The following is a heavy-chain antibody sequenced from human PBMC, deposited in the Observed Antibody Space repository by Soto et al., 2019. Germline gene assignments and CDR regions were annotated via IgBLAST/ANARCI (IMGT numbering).Heavy chain of an antibody. V-gene: IGHV1-46*03. CDR1: GYTFTSYY. Sequence: ASVKVSCKASGYTFTSYYMHWLRHAPGQGLEWMGIINPSGGSTRYAQKFQGRVTMTRDTSTSTVYMDLSSLRSEDTAVYYCARVVDYYDRSGHSATFDYWGQGTLVTVSS. CDR3: ARVVDYYDRSGHSATFDY. CDR2: INPSGGST. D-gene: IGHD3-22*01. J-gene: IGHJ4*02.